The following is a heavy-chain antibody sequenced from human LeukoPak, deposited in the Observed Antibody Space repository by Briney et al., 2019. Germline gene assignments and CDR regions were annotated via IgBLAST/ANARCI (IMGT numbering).Heavy chain of an antibody. CDR2: INWNGGST. CDR3: ARDMYSRRNDAFDI. Sequence: GSLRLSCAASGFTFDDCGMSWVRQAPGKGLEWVSGINWNGGSTGYADSVKGRFTISRDNAKNSLYLQMNSLRAEDTALYYCARDMYSRRNDAFDIWGQGTMVTVSS. J-gene: IGHJ3*02. D-gene: IGHD6-13*01. CDR1: GFTFDDCG. V-gene: IGHV3-20*04.